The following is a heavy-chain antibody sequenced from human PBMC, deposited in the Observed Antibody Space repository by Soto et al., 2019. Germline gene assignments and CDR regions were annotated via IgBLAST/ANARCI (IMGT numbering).Heavy chain of an antibody. Sequence: PGESLKISCKGSGYSFTSYWIGWVRQMPGKGLEWMGIIYPGDSDTRYSPSFQGQVTISADKSISTAYLQWSSLKASDTAMYYCARVYSSSWSRDYYYGMDVWGQGTTVTVS. V-gene: IGHV5-51*01. CDR1: GYSFTSYW. CDR3: ARVYSSSWSRDYYYGMDV. J-gene: IGHJ6*02. D-gene: IGHD6-13*01. CDR2: IYPGDSDT.